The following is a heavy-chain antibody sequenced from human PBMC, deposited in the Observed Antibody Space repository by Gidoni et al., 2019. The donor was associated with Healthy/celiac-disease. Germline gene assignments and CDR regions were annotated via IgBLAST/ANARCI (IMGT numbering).Heavy chain of an antibody. D-gene: IGHD7-27*01. CDR3: ARSWGSGFDY. J-gene: IGHJ4*02. Sequence: QVQLQESGPGLVKPSETLSLTCTVSGGSISSYYWSWIRQPPGKGLEWIGYIYYSGSTNYNPSLKSRVTISVDTSKNQFSLKLSSVTAADTAVYYCARSWGSGFDYWGQGTLVTVSS. CDR2: IYYSGST. V-gene: IGHV4-59*01. CDR1: GGSISSYY.